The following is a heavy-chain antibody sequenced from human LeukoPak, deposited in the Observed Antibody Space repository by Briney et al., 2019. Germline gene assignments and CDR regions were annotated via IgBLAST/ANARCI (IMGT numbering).Heavy chain of an antibody. CDR2: INHSGST. CDR3: ARGNPPNYDYVWGSYRPQFDY. Sequence: KPSETLSLTCAVYGGSFSGYYWSWIRQPPGKGLEWIGEINHSGSTNYNPSLKSRVTISVDTSKNQFSLKLSSVTAADTAVYYCARGNPPNYDYVWGSYRPQFDYWGQGTLVTVSS. V-gene: IGHV4-34*01. D-gene: IGHD3-16*02. CDR1: GGSFSGYY. J-gene: IGHJ4*02.